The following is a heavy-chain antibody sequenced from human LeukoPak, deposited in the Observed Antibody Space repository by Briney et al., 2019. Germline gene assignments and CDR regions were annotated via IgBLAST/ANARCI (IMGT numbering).Heavy chain of an antibody. D-gene: IGHD3-22*01. V-gene: IGHV5-10-1*01. CDR3: ARQPYYYDSSGYHDAFDI. Sequence: GESLRISCQGSGYTFTNYWITWVRQMPGKGLESMGRIDPSDSYTDYSPSFQGHVSISADKSISTAYLQWSSLKASDTAMYYCARQPYYYDSSGYHDAFDIWGQGTMVTVSS. CDR2: IDPSDSYT. CDR1: GYTFTNYW. J-gene: IGHJ3*02.